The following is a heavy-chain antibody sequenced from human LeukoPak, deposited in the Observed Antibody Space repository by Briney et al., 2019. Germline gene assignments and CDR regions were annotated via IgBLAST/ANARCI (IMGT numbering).Heavy chain of an antibody. Sequence: PSETLSLTCAVYGGSLSGYYWSWIRQPPGKGLEWIGEINHSGSTNYNPSLKSRVTISVDTSKNQFSLKLSSVTAADTAVYYCAREFRKGWDWFDPWGQGTLVTVSS. J-gene: IGHJ5*02. CDR2: INHSGST. D-gene: IGHD1-26*01. CDR3: AREFRKGWDWFDP. CDR1: GGSLSGYY. V-gene: IGHV4-34*01.